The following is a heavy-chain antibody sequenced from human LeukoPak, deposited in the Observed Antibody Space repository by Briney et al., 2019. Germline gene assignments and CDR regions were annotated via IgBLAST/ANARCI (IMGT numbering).Heavy chain of an antibody. D-gene: IGHD1-26*01. CDR2: IYHSEST. Sequence: PSETLSLTCIVAAYSISSGYYWGWIRQPPGKGLEWIGSIYHSESTNYNPSLKSRVTTSIDTSKSQFSLKLSSVTAADTAIYFCARGKSRGSHIEYWGEGTLVSVS. J-gene: IGHJ4*02. CDR3: ARGKSRGSHIEY. CDR1: AYSISSGYY. V-gene: IGHV4-38-2*02.